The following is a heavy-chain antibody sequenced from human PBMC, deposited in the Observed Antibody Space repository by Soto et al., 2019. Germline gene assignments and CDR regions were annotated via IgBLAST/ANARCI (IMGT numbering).Heavy chain of an antibody. V-gene: IGHV3-20*04. Sequence: EVQLVESGGGVLRPGGSLRLSCAASGFTFDDYGMSWARQAPGKGLEWVSGVNWNGGSTGYADSVKGRFTISRDNAKNSLFLQMNSLRAEDTAFYYCVRGASLNFDYWGQGTLVTVSS. D-gene: IGHD1-26*01. CDR1: GFTFDDYG. CDR2: VNWNGGST. J-gene: IGHJ4*02. CDR3: VRGASLNFDY.